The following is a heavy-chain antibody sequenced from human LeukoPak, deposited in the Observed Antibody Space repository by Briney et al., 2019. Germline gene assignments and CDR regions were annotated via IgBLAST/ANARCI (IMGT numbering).Heavy chain of an antibody. CDR1: GYSFTTYG. CDR2: ISAYNGNT. Sequence: GASVKVSCKASGYSFTTYGFSWVRQAPGQGLEWMGWISAYNGNTNYAQRLQGRVTMTTDTSTSTVYMELRSLRSDDTAVYYCARDKNSKPDYWGQGTLVTVSS. J-gene: IGHJ4*02. CDR3: ARDKNSKPDY. D-gene: IGHD4-23*01. V-gene: IGHV1-18*01.